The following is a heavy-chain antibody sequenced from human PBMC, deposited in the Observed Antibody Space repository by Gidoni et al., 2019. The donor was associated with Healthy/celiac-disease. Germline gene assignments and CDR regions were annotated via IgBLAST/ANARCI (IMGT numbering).Heavy chain of an antibody. Sequence: EVQLVESGGGLVKPGGSLRLSCAASGFTFSRYSMNWVRQAPGTGLEWVSSISSSSSYIYYADSVKGRFTISRDNAKNSLYLQMNSLRAEDTAVYYCARDVDTAMVTNYYGMDVWGQGTTVTVSS. CDR3: ARDVDTAMVTNYYGMDV. J-gene: IGHJ6*02. CDR1: GFTFSRYS. D-gene: IGHD5-18*01. V-gene: IGHV3-21*01. CDR2: ISSSSSYI.